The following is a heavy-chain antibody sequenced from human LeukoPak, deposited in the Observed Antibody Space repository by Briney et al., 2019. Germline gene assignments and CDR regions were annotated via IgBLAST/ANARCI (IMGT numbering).Heavy chain of an antibody. CDR3: ARSYGDYITGAYAFDV. CDR2: INHDRTT. CDR1: GGSFSGYC. D-gene: IGHD4-17*01. V-gene: IGHV4-34*01. Sequence: SETLSLTCAVFGGSFSGYCWNWIRQPPGKGLEWIAEINHDRTTKYNPSLKSRVTISVDTSKNQFSLKLSSVTAADTAVYYCARSYGDYITGAYAFDVWGQGTMVTVSS. J-gene: IGHJ3*01.